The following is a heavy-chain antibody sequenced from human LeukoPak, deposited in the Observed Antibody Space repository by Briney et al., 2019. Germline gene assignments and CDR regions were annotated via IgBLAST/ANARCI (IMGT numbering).Heavy chain of an antibody. CDR3: ARAAYCGGDCYYYFDY. V-gene: IGHV1-2*02. D-gene: IGHD2-21*02. Sequence: ASVKVSCKASGYTFTGYYMHWVRQAPGQGLELMGWINPNNGGTYYAQKLQGRVTMTWDTSISTAYIELTGLRSDDTAVYYCARAAYCGGDCYYYFDYWGQGTLVTVSS. J-gene: IGHJ4*02. CDR1: GYTFTGYY. CDR2: INPNNGGT.